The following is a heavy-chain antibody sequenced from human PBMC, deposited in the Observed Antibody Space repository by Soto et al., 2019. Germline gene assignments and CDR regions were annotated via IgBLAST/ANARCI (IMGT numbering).Heavy chain of an antibody. D-gene: IGHD2-2*01. Sequence: EVQLVESGGDLVQPGGSLRLSCAASGLSFSTFWMHWVRQAPGKGLVWVSRINPEETTTTYADSVRGRFTISRDNAKTTLYLQMNSLRADDTAVYYCARGGLEPVDYWGQGTLVTVFS. J-gene: IGHJ4*02. CDR2: INPEETTT. V-gene: IGHV3-74*01. CDR3: ARGGLEPVDY. CDR1: GLSFSTFW.